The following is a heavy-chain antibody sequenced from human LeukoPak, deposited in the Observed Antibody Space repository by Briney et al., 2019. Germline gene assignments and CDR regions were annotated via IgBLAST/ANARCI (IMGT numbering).Heavy chain of an antibody. CDR3: SGGSRFVDY. J-gene: IGHJ4*02. CDR1: GFTFSSYN. CDR2: IGSSSSTI. V-gene: IGHV3-48*01. Sequence: GGSLRLSCAASGFTFSSYNMNWVRQAPGKGLEWVSYIGSSSSTIYYADSVKGRFTISRDNAKNSLYLQVNSLRAEDTAVYYCSGGSRFVDYWGQGTLVTVSS. D-gene: IGHD3-16*01.